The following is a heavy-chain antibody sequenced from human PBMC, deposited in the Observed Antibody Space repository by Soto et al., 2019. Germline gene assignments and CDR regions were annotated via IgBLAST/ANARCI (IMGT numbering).Heavy chain of an antibody. D-gene: IGHD1-20*01. J-gene: IGHJ4*02. CDR2: IYWTGET. CDR1: GFSLSTGGVG. V-gene: IGHV2-5*01. CDR3: ANPPPFADYNLDY. Sequence: QITLKASGPTLVKPTQTLTLTCTFSGFSLSTGGVGVAWVRQPPGTALEWLTLIYWTGETRTSPSLENRLTDTKDAFKNQVAHTTTNMDPVDTATFYGANPPPFADYNLDYWGQGIRGTVSS.